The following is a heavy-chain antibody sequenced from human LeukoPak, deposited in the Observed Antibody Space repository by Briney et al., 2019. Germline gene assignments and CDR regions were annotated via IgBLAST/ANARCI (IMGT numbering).Heavy chain of an antibody. CDR1: GFTFSNYW. Sequence: GGSLRLSCAASGFTFSNYWLTWVRQAPGQGLEWGANIKQDGSEKHYVDSVKGRFTISSDNAKNSLYLQMNSLRAEATAVYYCARDRQIAYWGQGTLVTVSS. CDR3: ARDRQIAY. J-gene: IGHJ4*02. CDR2: IKQDGSEK. V-gene: IGHV3-7*01.